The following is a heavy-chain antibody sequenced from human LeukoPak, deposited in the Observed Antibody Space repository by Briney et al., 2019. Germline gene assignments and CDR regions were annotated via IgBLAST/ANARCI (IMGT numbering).Heavy chain of an antibody. CDR2: ISVYNGNT. CDR3: ARDSAALRFGESVFND. J-gene: IGHJ4*02. V-gene: IGHV1-18*01. CDR1: GYTFTSYG. Sequence: ASVKVSCKASGYTFTSYGISWVRQAPGQGLEWMGWISVYNGNTNYAQKFQGRVTMTTDTSTSTAYMELRSLRSDDTAVYYCARDSAALRFGESVFNDWGQGTLVTVSS. D-gene: IGHD3-10*01.